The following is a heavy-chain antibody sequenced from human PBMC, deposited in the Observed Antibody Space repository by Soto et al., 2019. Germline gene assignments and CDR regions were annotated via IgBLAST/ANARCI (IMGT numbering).Heavy chain of an antibody. CDR1: GFTVSSNY. D-gene: IGHD6-6*01. V-gene: IGHV3-53*01. J-gene: IGHJ4*02. Sequence: QPGGSLRLSCAASGFTVSSNYMSWVRQAPGKGLEWVSVIYSGGSTYYADSVKGRFTISRDNSKNTLYLQMNSLRAEDTAVYYCARVKGKLRPHYFDYWGQGTLVTVSS. CDR2: IYSGGST. CDR3: ARVKGKLRPHYFDY.